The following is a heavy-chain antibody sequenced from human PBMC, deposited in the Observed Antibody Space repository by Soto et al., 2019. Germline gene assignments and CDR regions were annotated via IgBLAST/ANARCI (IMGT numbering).Heavy chain of an antibody. D-gene: IGHD3-3*02. CDR2: IQYDGGEK. CDR3: VRGVGPTTIFGEARSGYFDS. V-gene: IGHV3-7*03. CDR1: GFAFSSYW. Sequence: PGESLKTSCQGPGFAFSSYWMSWVRQAPGKGPAWVASIQYDGGEKYYVASVKGRFTVPRDNAEKSVSPNSHNLRPEAAAVDHGVRGVGPTTIFGEARSGYFDSWGQGSRVTVSS. J-gene: IGHJ4*02.